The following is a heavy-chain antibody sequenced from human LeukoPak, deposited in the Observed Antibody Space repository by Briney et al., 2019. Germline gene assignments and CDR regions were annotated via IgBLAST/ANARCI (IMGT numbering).Heavy chain of an antibody. CDR2: ISGSGGST. V-gene: IGHV3-23*01. D-gene: IGHD6-19*01. J-gene: IGHJ4*02. Sequence: SGGSLRLSCAASGFTFSGYVMTWVRQPPGKGLQWVADISGSGGSTYYADSVKGRFTISRDNSKNTLYLQMNSLRAEDTAVYYCARDRWLVGYWGQGTLVTVSS. CDR3: ARDRWLVGY. CDR1: GFTFSGYV.